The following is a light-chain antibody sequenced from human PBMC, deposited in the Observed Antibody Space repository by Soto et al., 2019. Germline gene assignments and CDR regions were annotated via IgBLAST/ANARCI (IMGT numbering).Light chain of an antibody. Sequence: EIVLTQSLATLSVSAGERATLSCRASQSVSSSYLAWYQQKPGQAPRLLIYGASSRATGIPDRFSGSGSGTDFTLTISRLEPEDFAVYYCQQYKAFGQGTKVDIK. CDR2: GAS. J-gene: IGKJ1*01. CDR1: QSVSSSY. V-gene: IGKV3-20*01. CDR3: QQYKA.